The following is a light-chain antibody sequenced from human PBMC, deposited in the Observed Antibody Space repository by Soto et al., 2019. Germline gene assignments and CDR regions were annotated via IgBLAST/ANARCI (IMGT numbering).Light chain of an antibody. CDR1: SSDVGSYNR. Sequence: QSALTQPPSVSGSPGQSVTISCTGTSSDVGSYNRVSWYQQPPGTAPKLMIYEVSNRPSGVPDRFSGSKSGNTASLTICGLQAEDEAYYYCSSYTSSSTYVFGTGTKVTVL. V-gene: IGLV2-18*02. CDR2: EVS. J-gene: IGLJ1*01. CDR3: SSYTSSSTYV.